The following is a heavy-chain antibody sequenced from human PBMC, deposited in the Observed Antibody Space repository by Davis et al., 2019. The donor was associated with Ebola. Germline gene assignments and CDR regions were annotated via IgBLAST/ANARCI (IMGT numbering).Heavy chain of an antibody. V-gene: IGHV3-33*01. Sequence: GESLKISCAASGFTFSSYGMHWVRQAPGKGLEWVAVIWYDGSNKYYADSVKGRFTISRDNSKNTLYLQMNSLRAEDTAVYYCARDRIAARPDRYYGMDVWGQGTTVTVSS. CDR2: IWYDGSNK. CDR3: ARDRIAARPDRYYGMDV. D-gene: IGHD6-6*01. J-gene: IGHJ6*02. CDR1: GFTFSSYG.